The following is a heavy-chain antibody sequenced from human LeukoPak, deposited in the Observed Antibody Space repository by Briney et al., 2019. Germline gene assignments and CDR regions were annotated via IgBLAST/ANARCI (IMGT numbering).Heavy chain of an antibody. V-gene: IGHV3-33*06. CDR3: AKDARLYGDYVPYFDY. CDR1: GFTFSSYG. CDR2: IWYDGSNK. D-gene: IGHD4-17*01. J-gene: IGHJ4*02. Sequence: VRSLRLSCAASGFTFSSYGMHWVRQAPGKGLEWVAVIWYDGSNKYYADSVKGRFTISRDNSKNTLYLQMNSLRAEDTAVYYCAKDARLYGDYVPYFDYWGQGTLVTVSS.